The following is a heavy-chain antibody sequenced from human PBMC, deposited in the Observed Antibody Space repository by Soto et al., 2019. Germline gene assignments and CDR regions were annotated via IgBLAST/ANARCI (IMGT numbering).Heavy chain of an antibody. CDR3: ATVTAYYYYCMDV. Sequence: GGSLRLSCAASGFTFSGSAMHWVRQASGKGLEWVGRIRSKANSYATAYAASVKGRFTISRDDSKNTAYLQMNSLKTEDTAVYYWATVTAYYYYCMDVWGQGTTVTVSS. CDR2: IRSKANSYAT. CDR1: GFTFSGSA. J-gene: IGHJ6*02. V-gene: IGHV3-73*01. D-gene: IGHD2-21*02.